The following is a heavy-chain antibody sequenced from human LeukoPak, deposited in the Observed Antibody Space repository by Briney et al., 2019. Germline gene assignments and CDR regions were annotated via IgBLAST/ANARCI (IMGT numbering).Heavy chain of an antibody. CDR3: ASQQSFHYYYMDV. CDR2: INPDGSVK. V-gene: IGHV3-7*01. Sequence: SGGSLRLSCVASTFTFSRNWMSWVRQAPGKGLEWVANINPDGSVKYYVDSVKGRFTISRDNAKNTLYLQMNSLRAEDTAVYYCASQQSFHYYYMDVWGKGTTVTVSS. CDR1: TFTFSRNW. D-gene: IGHD2/OR15-2a*01. J-gene: IGHJ6*03.